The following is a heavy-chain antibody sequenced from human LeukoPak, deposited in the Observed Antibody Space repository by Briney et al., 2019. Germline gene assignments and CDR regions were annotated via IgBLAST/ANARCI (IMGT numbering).Heavy chain of an antibody. CDR2: ISGSDDRI. Sequence: GESLRLSCAASGFTFSTYAMSWVRQAPGKGLEWVSTISGSDDRIYYADSVKGRFTISRDNSKNTLYLQMNSLKVEDTAVYYCAKNRWAARIIIDAFDIWGQGTMVTVSS. D-gene: IGHD6-6*01. CDR1: GFTFSTYA. V-gene: IGHV3-23*01. J-gene: IGHJ3*02. CDR3: AKNRWAARIIIDAFDI.